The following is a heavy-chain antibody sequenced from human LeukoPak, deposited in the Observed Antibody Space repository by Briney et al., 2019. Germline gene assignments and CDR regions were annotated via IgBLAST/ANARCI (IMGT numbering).Heavy chain of an antibody. Sequence: SQTLSLTCTVSGGSVSSGSYYWSWIRQPPGKGLEWIGYIYYSGSTNYNPSLKSRVTMSVDTSKNQFSLKLSSVTAADTAVYYCAREFSSGYLAYWGQGTLVTVSS. CDR3: AREFSSGYLAY. D-gene: IGHD3-22*01. CDR2: IYYSGST. V-gene: IGHV4-61*01. J-gene: IGHJ4*02. CDR1: GGSVSSGSYY.